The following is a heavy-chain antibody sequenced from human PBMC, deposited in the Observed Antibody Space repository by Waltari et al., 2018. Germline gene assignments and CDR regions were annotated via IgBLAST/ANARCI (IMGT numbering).Heavy chain of an antibody. CDR1: GYTCTTYG. D-gene: IGHD1-26*01. J-gene: IGHJ5*02. CDR3: AKAGGIHNYPLDP. CDR2: ISSDGSNK. V-gene: IGHV3-30*18. Sequence: QVEESGGGVVRPGGSLRLACVACGYTCTTYGMHWVRQAPGKGLEWLAVISSDGSNKYYEDSVKGRFTVSRDNSKNSVYLQMNSLRPEDTALYFCAKAGGIHNYPLDPWGQGTLVTVSS.